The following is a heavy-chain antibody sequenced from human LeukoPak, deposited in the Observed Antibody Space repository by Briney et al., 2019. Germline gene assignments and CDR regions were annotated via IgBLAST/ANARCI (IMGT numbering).Heavy chain of an antibody. J-gene: IGHJ4*02. CDR1: GFTFSSYA. CDR2: ISGSGGST. Sequence: GGSLRLSCAASGFTFSSYAMSWVRQAPGKGLEWVSAISGSGGSTYYADSVKGRFTISRDNSKNTLYLQMNSLRAEDTAVYYCAKDTFIMITFGGVIVEPRDDYWGQGTLATVSS. D-gene: IGHD3-16*02. CDR3: AKDTFIMITFGGVIVEPRDDY. V-gene: IGHV3-23*01.